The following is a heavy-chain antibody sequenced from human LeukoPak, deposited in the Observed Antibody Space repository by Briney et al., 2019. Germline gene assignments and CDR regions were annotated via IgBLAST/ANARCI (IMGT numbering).Heavy chain of an antibody. Sequence: GGSLRLSCAASGFTFSSYWMSWVRQAPGKGLEWVANIKQDGSEKYYVDSVKGRFTISRDNAKNSLYLQMNSLRAEDTAVYYCARGATTMIVVVYNFDYWGQGTLVTVSS. J-gene: IGHJ4*02. D-gene: IGHD3-22*01. CDR1: GFTFSSYW. CDR3: ARGATTMIVVVYNFDY. CDR2: IKQDGSEK. V-gene: IGHV3-7*01.